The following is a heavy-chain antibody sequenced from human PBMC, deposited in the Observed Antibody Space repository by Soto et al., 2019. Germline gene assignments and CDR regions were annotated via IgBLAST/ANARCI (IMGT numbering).Heavy chain of an antibody. CDR1: GYTFTSYD. CDR2: MNPNSGNT. D-gene: IGHD3-3*01. V-gene: IGHV1-8*01. J-gene: IGHJ5*02. CDR3: ARSGQVGNWFDP. Sequence: QVQLVQSGAEVKKPGASVKVSCEASGYTFTSYDIDGVRQATGQGLEWMGWMNPNSGNTGYAQKFQGRVTMTRNTSISTAYMELSSLRSEDTAVYYCARSGQVGNWFDPWGQGTLVTVSS.